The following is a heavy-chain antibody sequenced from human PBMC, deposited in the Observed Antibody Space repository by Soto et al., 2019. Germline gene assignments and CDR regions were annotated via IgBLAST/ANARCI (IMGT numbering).Heavy chain of an antibody. CDR1: VGPIRSSSYY. CDR2: IYYSGST. J-gene: IGHJ5*02. V-gene: IGHV4-39*07. CDR3: VRVAYCGGDCYPLRNWFDP. D-gene: IGHD2-21*02. Sequence: WETLPPTCLFPVGPIRSSSYYWGWIRQPPGKGLEWIGSIYYSGSTYYNPSLKSRVTISVDTTKNQFSLKLSSVTAAETAVYYCVRVAYCGGDCYPLRNWFDPWGQGTLVTVSS.